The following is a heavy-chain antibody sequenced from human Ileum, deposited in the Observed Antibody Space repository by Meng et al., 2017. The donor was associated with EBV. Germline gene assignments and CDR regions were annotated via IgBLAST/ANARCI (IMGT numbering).Heavy chain of an antibody. CDR3: ARTGVGLAFDY. CDR2: IYHSGST. CDR1: GDSMTNNNW. V-gene: IGHV4-4*02. J-gene: IGHJ4*02. D-gene: IGHD2-8*01. Sequence: VHLRWSGPGLVKLSGTLSLTCGVSGDSMTNNNWWTWVRQPPGKGLEWIGEIYHSGSTNYNPSLQSRATISVDMSKKQFSLKLRSVTAADTAVYYCARTGVGLAFDYWGLGTLVTVSS.